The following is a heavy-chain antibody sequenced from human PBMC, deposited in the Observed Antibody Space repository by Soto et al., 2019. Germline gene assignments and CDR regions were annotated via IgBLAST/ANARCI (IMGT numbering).Heavy chain of an antibody. J-gene: IGHJ6*02. CDR1: GYSFNSYW. D-gene: IGHD2-2*01. Sequence: GESLKISCKGSGYSFNSYWIGWVRQMPGKGLEWMGIIYPGDSDTRYSPSFQGQVTISADKSISTAYLQWSSLKASDTAMYYCARWAVVVVPAAPLLDYGMDVWGQGTTVTVSS. CDR2: IYPGDSDT. V-gene: IGHV5-51*01. CDR3: ARWAVVVVPAAPLLDYGMDV.